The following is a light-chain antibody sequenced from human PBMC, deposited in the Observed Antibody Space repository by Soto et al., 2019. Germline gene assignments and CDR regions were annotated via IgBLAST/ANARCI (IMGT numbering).Light chain of an antibody. CDR2: RAS. CDR1: QSISGW. CDR3: QQYKSYCT. Sequence: IRMNQTPSKPSASERNRVTITFRASQSISGWLAWYQQKPGKAPKLLIYRASSLETGVPSRFSGSGSGTEFTLTISSLRPDDFATYYCQQYKSYCTFGQGTMV. J-gene: IGKJ2*01. V-gene: IGKV1-5*03.